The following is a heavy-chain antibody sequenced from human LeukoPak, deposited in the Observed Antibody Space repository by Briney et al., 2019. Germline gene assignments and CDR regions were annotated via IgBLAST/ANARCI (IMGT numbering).Heavy chain of an antibody. Sequence: SETLSLTCTVSGGSITTYYWSWIRQPPGEGLEWIGFLSHSGTSNNNPSLKSRVAISLDTSKNQPSLKKSSVTAAGTAVYYCARMQGPRYFDLWGRGTLVTVSS. V-gene: IGHV4-4*08. CDR1: GGSITTYY. J-gene: IGHJ2*01. CDR3: ARMQGPRYFDL. CDR2: LSHSGTS.